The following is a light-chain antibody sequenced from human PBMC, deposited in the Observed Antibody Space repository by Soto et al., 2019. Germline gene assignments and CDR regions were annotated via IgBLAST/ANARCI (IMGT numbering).Light chain of an antibody. Sequence: DVVMTQSPLSLPVTLGQSASISCRSSKSLAYSDGNTYLNWFHQRPGQSPRRLIYQVSNRDSGVPDRFSGSGSGTDFTLKISRVEAEDVGIYYCMPCTHWPRTFGQGTKVEIK. J-gene: IGKJ1*01. V-gene: IGKV2-30*01. CDR1: KSLAYSDGNTY. CDR3: MPCTHWPRT. CDR2: QVS.